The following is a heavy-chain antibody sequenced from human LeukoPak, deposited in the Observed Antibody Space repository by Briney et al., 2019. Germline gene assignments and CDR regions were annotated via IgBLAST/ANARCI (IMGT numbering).Heavy chain of an antibody. V-gene: IGHV3-21*01. CDR1: GFTFSSYS. D-gene: IGHD3-3*01. CDR3: ARDFEGYYDFWSAAGYDHGMDA. CDR2: ISSSSRYI. J-gene: IGHJ6*02. Sequence: GGSLRLSCAASGFTFSSYSMNWVRQAPGKGLEWVSSISSSSRYIDYADSVKGRFTISRDNAKNSLYLQMNSLRAEDTAVYYCARDFEGYYDFWSAAGYDHGMDAWGQGTTVTVSS.